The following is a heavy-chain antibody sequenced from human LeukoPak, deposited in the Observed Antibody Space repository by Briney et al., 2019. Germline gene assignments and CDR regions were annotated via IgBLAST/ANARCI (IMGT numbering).Heavy chain of an antibody. CDR1: GFTFSSYS. V-gene: IGHV3-21*01. J-gene: IGHJ6*02. CDR2: IRSSGSYK. CDR3: ARVWSVGATTVYYGMDV. D-gene: IGHD1-26*01. Sequence: GGFLRLSCGASGFTFSSYSMNWVRQAPGKGLEWVSSIRSSGSYKYYADSVKGRFTISRDNAENSLYLQMNSLRAEDTAVYYCARVWSVGATTVYYGMDVWGQGTTVTVSS.